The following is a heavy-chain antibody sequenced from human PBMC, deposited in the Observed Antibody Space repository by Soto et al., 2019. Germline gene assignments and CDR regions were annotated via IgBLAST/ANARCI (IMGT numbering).Heavy chain of an antibody. D-gene: IGHD5-18*01. Sequence: PSETLSLTCTVSGGSISSSSYYWGWIRQPPGKGLEWIGSIYYSGSTYYNPSLKSRVTISVDTSKNQFSLKLSSVTAADTAVYYCARLVWSYGTWFDPWGQGTLVTVSS. J-gene: IGHJ5*02. CDR2: IYYSGST. V-gene: IGHV4-39*07. CDR1: GGSISSSSYY. CDR3: ARLVWSYGTWFDP.